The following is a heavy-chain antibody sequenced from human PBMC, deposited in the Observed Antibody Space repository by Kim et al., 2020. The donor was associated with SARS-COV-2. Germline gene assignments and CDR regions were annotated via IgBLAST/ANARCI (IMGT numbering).Heavy chain of an antibody. CDR1: GFTFTGYA. V-gene: IGHV3-23*01. CDR2: IDGSDGTT. CDR3: MKGGWGWIWDH. Sequence: GGSLRLSCTTSGFTFTGYAMSWVRQAPGKGLEGVSSIDGSDGTTYYVDSVKGRFTISRDNSKNTLYLQMNSLRADDTAVYYCMKGGWGWIWDHWGQGTRV. D-gene: IGHD2-2*03. J-gene: IGHJ4*02.